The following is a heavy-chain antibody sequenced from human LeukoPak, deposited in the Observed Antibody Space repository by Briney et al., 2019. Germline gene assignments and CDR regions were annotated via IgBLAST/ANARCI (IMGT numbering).Heavy chain of an antibody. D-gene: IGHD3-10*01. CDR1: GYPLTNYW. Sequence: AESLKISCKGSGYPLTNYWIGWVRQMPGKGLEWMGIIYPGDSDTRYTPSFQGHVAISADKSISTAYLQWSSLKASDTAMYYCARHIQLWPTGVDYWGQGTLVTVSS. CDR2: IYPGDSDT. CDR3: ARHIQLWPTGVDY. V-gene: IGHV5-51*01. J-gene: IGHJ4*02.